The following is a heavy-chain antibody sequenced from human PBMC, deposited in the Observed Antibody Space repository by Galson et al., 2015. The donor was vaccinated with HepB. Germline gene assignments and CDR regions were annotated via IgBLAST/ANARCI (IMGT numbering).Heavy chain of an antibody. CDR2: IWFDGSNK. CDR1: GFTFSSYG. CDR3: ARDSYCSITSCDYFYYYGMDV. J-gene: IGHJ6*02. D-gene: IGHD2-2*01. V-gene: IGHV3-33*01. Sequence: CAASGFTFSSYGMHWVRQAPGKGLEWVALIWFDGSNKYYADSVKGRFTISRDNSKNTLYLQMNSLRVEDTAVYYCARDSYCSITSCDYFYYYGMDVWGQGTTVTVSS.